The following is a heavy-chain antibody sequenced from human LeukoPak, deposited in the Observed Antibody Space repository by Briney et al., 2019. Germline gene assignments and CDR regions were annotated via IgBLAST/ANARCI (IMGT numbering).Heavy chain of an antibody. Sequence: PSETLSLTCAVSGGSISSGGYSWSWIRQPPGKGLEWIGYIYYSGSTNYNPSLKSRVTISVDTSKNQFSLKLSSVTAADTAVYYCARVLVDWNYMFDYWGQGTLVTVSS. V-gene: IGHV4-61*08. CDR3: ARVLVDWNYMFDY. CDR1: GGSISSGGYS. D-gene: IGHD1-7*01. J-gene: IGHJ4*02. CDR2: IYYSGST.